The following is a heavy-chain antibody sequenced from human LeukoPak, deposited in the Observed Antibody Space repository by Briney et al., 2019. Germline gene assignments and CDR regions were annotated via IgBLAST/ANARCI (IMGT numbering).Heavy chain of an antibody. J-gene: IGHJ4*02. V-gene: IGHV4-4*02. CDR1: GFTVSSNY. CDR3: ARESYGQLVY. D-gene: IGHD6-6*01. CDR2: IYHSGST. Sequence: PGGSLRLSCAASGFTVSSNYMSWVRQAPGKGLEWIGYIYHSGSTYYNPSLKSRVTISVDRSKNQFSLKLSSVTAADTAVYYCARESYGQLVYWGQGTLVTVSS.